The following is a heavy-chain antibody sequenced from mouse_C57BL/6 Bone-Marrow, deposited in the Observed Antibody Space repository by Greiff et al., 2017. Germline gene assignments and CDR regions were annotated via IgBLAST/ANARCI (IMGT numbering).Heavy chain of an antibody. V-gene: IGHV5-6*01. CDR1: GFTFSSYG. J-gene: IGHJ3*01. Sequence: EVQLVESGGDLVKPGGSLKLSCAASGFTFSSYGMSWVRQTPDKRLEWVATISSGGSYTYYPDSVKGRFTISRDNAKNTLYLQMSSLKSGDTAMYYCARRGLRVSAWFAYWGQGTLVTVSA. D-gene: IGHD2-4*01. CDR3: ARRGLRVSAWFAY. CDR2: ISSGGSYT.